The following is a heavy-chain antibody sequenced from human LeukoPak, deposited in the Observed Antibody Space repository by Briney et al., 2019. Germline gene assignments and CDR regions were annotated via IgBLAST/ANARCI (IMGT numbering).Heavy chain of an antibody. V-gene: IGHV3-23*01. D-gene: IGHD1-14*01. CDR3: AKSGGIWYYFDY. CDR2: ITGSGDGT. Sequence: GGSLRLSCVASGFTFSSYGMNWVRQAPGKGLEWVSAITGSGDGTEFADSVKGRFTVSRDNSKNTLYLQMNSLRAEDTAVYYCAKSGGIWYYFDYWGQGTLVTVSS. CDR1: GFTFSSYG. J-gene: IGHJ4*02.